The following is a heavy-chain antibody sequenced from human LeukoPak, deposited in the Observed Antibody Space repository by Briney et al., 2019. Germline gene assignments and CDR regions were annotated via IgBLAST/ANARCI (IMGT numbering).Heavy chain of an antibody. D-gene: IGHD6-19*01. CDR3: AKDLQYSSGWYQQGVDY. V-gene: IGHV3-23*01. Sequence: GGSLRLSCAASGFTFSSYAMSWVRQAPGKGLEWVSAISGSGGSTYYADSVKGRFTISRDNSKNTPYLQMNSLRAEDTAVYYCAKDLQYSSGWYQQGVDYWGQGTLVTVSS. CDR2: ISGSGGST. CDR1: GFTFSSYA. J-gene: IGHJ4*02.